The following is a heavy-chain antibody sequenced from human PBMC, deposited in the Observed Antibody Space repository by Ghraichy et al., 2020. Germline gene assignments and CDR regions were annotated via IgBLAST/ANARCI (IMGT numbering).Heavy chain of an antibody. D-gene: IGHD6-13*01. CDR1: GFTFSSYA. CDR3: AKEPEYSSSFQTYFDY. J-gene: IGHJ4*02. CDR2: ISGSGGST. Sequence: GGSLRLSCAASGFTFSSYAMSWVRQAPGKGLEWVSAISGSGGSTYYADSVKGRFTISRDNSKNTLYLQMNSLRAEDTAVYYCAKEPEYSSSFQTYFDYWGQGTLVTVSS. V-gene: IGHV3-23*01.